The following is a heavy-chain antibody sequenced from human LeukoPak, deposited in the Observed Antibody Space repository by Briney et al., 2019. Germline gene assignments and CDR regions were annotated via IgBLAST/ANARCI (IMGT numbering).Heavy chain of an antibody. CDR3: ARYGDYISAFDI. CDR2: IHPGDSDT. V-gene: IGHV5-51*01. Sequence: GESLKISCQGSGYSFTSYWIGWVRQRPGKGLEWMGMIHPGDSDTRYRPSFQGQVTISADKSISTAYLQWSSLKASDTAMYHCARYGDYISAFDIWGQGTMVTVSS. J-gene: IGHJ3*02. D-gene: IGHD4-17*01. CDR1: GYSFTSYW.